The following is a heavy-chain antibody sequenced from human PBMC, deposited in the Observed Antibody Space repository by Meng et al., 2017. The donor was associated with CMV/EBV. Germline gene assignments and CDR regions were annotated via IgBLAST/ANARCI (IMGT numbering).Heavy chain of an antibody. Sequence: SETLSLTCTVSGGSISSSSYYWGWIRQPPGKGLEWIGSIYYSGSTYYNPSLKSRVTISVDTSKNQFSLKLSSVTAADTAVYYCARDLLLRRALDIWGQGTMVTVSS. V-gene: IGHV4-39*07. CDR1: GGSISSSSYY. CDR3: ARDLLLRRALDI. D-gene: IGHD3-10*01. J-gene: IGHJ3*02. CDR2: IYYSGST.